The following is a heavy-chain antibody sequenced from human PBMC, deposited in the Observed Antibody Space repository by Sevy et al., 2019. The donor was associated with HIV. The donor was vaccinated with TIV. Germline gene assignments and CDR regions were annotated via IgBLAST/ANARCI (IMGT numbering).Heavy chain of an antibody. V-gene: IGHV3-23*01. Sequence: QLGGSLRLSCAASGFTFSSYAMSWVRQAPGKGLEWVSAISGSGGSTYYADSVKGRFTISRDNSKNTLYLQMNSLRAEDTAVYYCAKLRFLETARYFDYWGQGTLVTVSS. D-gene: IGHD3-3*01. CDR3: AKLRFLETARYFDY. J-gene: IGHJ4*02. CDR1: GFTFSSYA. CDR2: ISGSGGST.